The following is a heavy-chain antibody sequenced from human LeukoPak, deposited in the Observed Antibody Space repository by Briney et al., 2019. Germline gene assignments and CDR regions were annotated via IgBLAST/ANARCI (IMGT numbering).Heavy chain of an antibody. Sequence: SETLSLTCTVSGGSISSYYWSWIRQPPGKGLEWIGEINHSGSTNYNPSLKSRVTISVDTSKNRFSLKLSSVTAADTAVYYCARVGTTVTTSRWYNWFDPWGQGTLVTVSS. CDR1: GGSISSYY. D-gene: IGHD4-17*01. J-gene: IGHJ5*02. CDR3: ARVGTTVTTSRWYNWFDP. CDR2: INHSGST. V-gene: IGHV4-34*01.